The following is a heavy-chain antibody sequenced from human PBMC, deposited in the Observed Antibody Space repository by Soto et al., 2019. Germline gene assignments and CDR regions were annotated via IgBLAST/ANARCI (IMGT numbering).Heavy chain of an antibody. V-gene: IGHV3-23*01. J-gene: IGHJ6*02. CDR2: ISGSGGST. CDR1: GCACISYA. CDR3: AKSWGYNYYYYYGMDV. Sequence: GGSLSVSCAASGCACISYAMSWVRQAPGKWLEWVSAISGSGGSTYYADSVKGRFTTSRDNSKNTLYLQMNSLRAEDTAVYYCAKSWGYNYYYYYGMDVWGQGTTVTVSS. D-gene: IGHD5-12*01.